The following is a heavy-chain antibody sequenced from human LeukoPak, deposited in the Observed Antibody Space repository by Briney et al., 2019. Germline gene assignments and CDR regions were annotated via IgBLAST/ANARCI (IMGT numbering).Heavy chain of an antibody. V-gene: IGHV3-23*01. CDR3: AAVDVDTAFP. J-gene: IGHJ5*02. D-gene: IGHD5-18*01. Sequence: PGGSLRLSCAASGFTFSTYGMSWVRQAPGKGLEWVSAISGSGGSTYYADSVKGRLTISRDNSKNTLYLQMNSLRAEDTAVYYCAAVDVDTAFPWGQGTLVTVSS. CDR2: ISGSGGST. CDR1: GFTFSTYG.